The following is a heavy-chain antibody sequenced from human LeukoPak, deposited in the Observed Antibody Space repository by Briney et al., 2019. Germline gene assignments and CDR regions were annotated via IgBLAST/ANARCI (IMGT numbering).Heavy chain of an antibody. CDR2: ISAYNGNT. J-gene: IGHJ6*03. Sequence: ASEKCSFKASGYTFTSYGICGVRQASGQGLEWMGWISAYNGNTNYAQKLQGRVTMTTDTSTSTAYMELRSLRSDDTAVYYCARDPSYDFWSGYYNRGGYYYYMDVWGKGTTVTVSS. D-gene: IGHD3-3*01. V-gene: IGHV1-18*01. CDR3: ARDPSYDFWSGYYNRGGYYYYMDV. CDR1: GYTFTSYG.